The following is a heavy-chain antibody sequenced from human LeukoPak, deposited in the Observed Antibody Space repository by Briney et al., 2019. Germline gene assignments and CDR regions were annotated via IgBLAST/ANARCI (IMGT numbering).Heavy chain of an antibody. J-gene: IGHJ4*02. V-gene: IGHV1-2*02. CDR3: ARDIGYGGNYDY. D-gene: IGHD4-23*01. Sequence: ASVTVSCKASGYTFTGYYMHWVRQAPGQGLEWMGWINPNSGGTNYAQKFQGRVTMTRDTSISTAYMELSRLRSDDTAVYYCARDIGYGGNYDYWGQGILVTVSS. CDR2: INPNSGGT. CDR1: GYTFTGYY.